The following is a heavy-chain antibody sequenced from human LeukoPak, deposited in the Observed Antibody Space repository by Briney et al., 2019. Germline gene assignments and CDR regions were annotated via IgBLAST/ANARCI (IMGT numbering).Heavy chain of an antibody. D-gene: IGHD2-2*01. J-gene: IGHJ1*01. CDR3: ARDPLPAAIEYFQH. CDR2: ISYDGSNK. CDR1: GFTFSSYA. V-gene: IGHV3-30-3*01. Sequence: GRSLRLSCAASGFTFSSYAMHWVRQAPGKGLEWVAVISYDGSNKYYADSVKGRFTISRDNSKNMLYLQMNSLRAEDTAVYYCARDPLPAAIEYFQHWGQGTLVTVSS.